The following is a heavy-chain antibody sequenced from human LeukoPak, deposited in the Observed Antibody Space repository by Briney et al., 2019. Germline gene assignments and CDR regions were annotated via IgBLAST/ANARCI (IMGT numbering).Heavy chain of an antibody. CDR3: ARGYSSSSYYYYYMDV. CDR2: IYHGGST. V-gene: IGHV4-30-2*01. Sequence: PSETLSLTCTVSGGSISSGGYYWSWIRQPPGKGLEWIGYIYHGGSTYYNPSLKSRVTISVDRSKNQFSLKLSSVTAADTAVYYCARGYSSSSYYYYYMDVWGKGTTVTVSS. J-gene: IGHJ6*03. CDR1: GGSISSGGYY. D-gene: IGHD6-6*01.